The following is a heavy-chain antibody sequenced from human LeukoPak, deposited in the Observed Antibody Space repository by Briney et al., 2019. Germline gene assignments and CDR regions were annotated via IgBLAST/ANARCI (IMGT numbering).Heavy chain of an antibody. V-gene: IGHV3-30-3*01. CDR1: GFTFSSYA. J-gene: IGHJ4*02. CDR3: AKDRGYCSGDSCYYFDY. D-gene: IGHD2-15*01. Sequence: PGRSLRLSCAASGFTFSSYAMHWVRQAPGKGLEWVAVISYDGSNKYYADSVKGRFTISRDNSKNTLYLQMNSLRAEDTAVYYCAKDRGYCSGDSCYYFDYWGQGTLVTVSS. CDR2: ISYDGSNK.